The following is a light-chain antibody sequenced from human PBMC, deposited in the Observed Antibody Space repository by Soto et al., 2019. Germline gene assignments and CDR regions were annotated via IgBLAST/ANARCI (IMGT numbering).Light chain of an antibody. Sequence: DIVMTQSPLSLPVTPGESASISCRSSQSLLHSNGQNYLDWYLQKPGQSPQLLIYLGSNRASGVPDRFSGSGSGTDFALKISRVEAEDVGIYYCMQALQTPGSFDQGTKVEIK. CDR2: LGS. CDR1: QSLLHSNGQNY. J-gene: IGKJ1*01. CDR3: MQALQTPGS. V-gene: IGKV2-28*01.